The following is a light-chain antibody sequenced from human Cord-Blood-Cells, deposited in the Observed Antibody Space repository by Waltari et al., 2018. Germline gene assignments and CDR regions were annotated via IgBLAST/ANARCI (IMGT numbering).Light chain of an antibody. V-gene: IGKV4-1*01. Sequence: DIVMTQSPDSLAVSMGVRATINCKSSTSVLYSSNNKNYLAWYQQKPGQPPKLLIYWASTRESGVPDRFSGSGSGTDFTLTISSLQAEDVAVYYCQQYYSTPQTFGQGTKVEIK. CDR2: WAS. CDR1: TSVLYSSNNKNY. J-gene: IGKJ1*01. CDR3: QQYYSTPQT.